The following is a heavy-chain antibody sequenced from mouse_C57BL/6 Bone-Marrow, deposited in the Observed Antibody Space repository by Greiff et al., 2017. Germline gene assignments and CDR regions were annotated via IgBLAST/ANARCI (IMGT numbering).Heavy chain of an antibody. CDR1: GYAFSSSW. CDR2: IYPGDGDT. D-gene: IGHD1-1*01. J-gene: IGHJ2*01. CDR3: LITTVVATSDY. V-gene: IGHV1-82*01. Sequence: QVQLKQSGPELVKPGASVKISCKASGYAFSSSWMNWVKQRPGKGLEWIGRIYPGDGDTNYNGKFKGKATLTADKSSSTAYMQLSSLTSEDSAVYFCLITTVVATSDYWGQGTTLTVSS.